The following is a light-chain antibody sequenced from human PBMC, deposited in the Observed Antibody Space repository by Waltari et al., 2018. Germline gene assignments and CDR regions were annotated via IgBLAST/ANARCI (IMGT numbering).Light chain of an antibody. V-gene: IGKV4-1*01. CDR2: CAS. Sequence: DFVMTQSPDSLAVSLGERATIHCKSSQSVLYSSNNKNYLAWYQQKPGQPPKLLIHCASTRESGVPDRFSGSGSGTDFTLTISSLQAEDVAVYYCQQYYSTPLTFGGGTKVEIK. CDR3: QQYYSTPLT. CDR1: QSVLYSSNNKNY. J-gene: IGKJ4*01.